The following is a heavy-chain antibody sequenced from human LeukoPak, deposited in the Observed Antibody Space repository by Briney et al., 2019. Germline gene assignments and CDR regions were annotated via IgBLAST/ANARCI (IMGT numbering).Heavy chain of an antibody. CDR2: ISAYNGNT. Sequence: ASVKVSCKASGYTFTSYGISWVRQAPGQGLEGMGWISAYNGNTNYAQKLQGRVTMTTDTSTSTAYMELRSLRSDDTAVYYCARDSSYCARDCNTDKDAFDIWGQGTMVTVSS. V-gene: IGHV1-18*04. D-gene: IGHD2-21*02. CDR1: GYTFTSYG. J-gene: IGHJ3*02. CDR3: ARDSSYCARDCNTDKDAFDI.